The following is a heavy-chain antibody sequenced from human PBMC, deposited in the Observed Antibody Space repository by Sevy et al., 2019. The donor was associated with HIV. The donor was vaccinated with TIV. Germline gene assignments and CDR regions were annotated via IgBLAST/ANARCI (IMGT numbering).Heavy chain of an antibody. Sequence: GGSLRLSCAASGFTFSSYSMNWVRQAPGKGLEWVSYISSSTIYYADSVKGRFTISRDTAKNSLYLQMNSLRAEDTAVYYCARLSGYSSSWSYFDYWGQGTLVTVSS. CDR2: ISSSTI. CDR1: GFTFSSYS. CDR3: ARLSGYSSSWSYFDY. D-gene: IGHD6-13*01. V-gene: IGHV3-48*01. J-gene: IGHJ4*02.